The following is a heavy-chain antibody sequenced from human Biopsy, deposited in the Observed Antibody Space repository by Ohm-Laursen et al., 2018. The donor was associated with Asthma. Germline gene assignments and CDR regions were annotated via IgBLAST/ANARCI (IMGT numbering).Heavy chain of an antibody. J-gene: IGHJ5*02. Sequence: GTLSLTCSMYGLSSSGYYWTWIRQPPGKGLEWIGESDHRGNTNINPTLKIRVTISKDKSANKFSLKLSSVTAADTAVYYCARFTASITIFGVVNNWFDPWGQGTLVTVSS. V-gene: IGHV4-34*01. CDR2: SDHRGNT. CDR1: GLSSSGYY. CDR3: ARFTASITIFGVVNNWFDP. D-gene: IGHD3-3*01.